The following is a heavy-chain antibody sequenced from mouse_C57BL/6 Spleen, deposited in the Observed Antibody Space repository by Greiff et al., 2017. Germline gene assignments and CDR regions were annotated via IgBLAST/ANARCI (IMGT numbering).Heavy chain of an antibody. CDR2: IHPNSGST. V-gene: IGHV1-64*01. J-gene: IGHJ3*01. Sequence: HVQLQQPGAELVKPGASVKLSCKASGYTFTSYWMHWVKQRPGQGLEWIGMIHPNSGSTNYNEKFKSKATLTVDKSSSTAYMQLSSLTSEDSAVYYCARSDYDYDGAWFAYWGQGTLVTVSA. CDR3: ARSDYDYDGAWFAY. CDR1: GYTFTSYW. D-gene: IGHD2-4*01.